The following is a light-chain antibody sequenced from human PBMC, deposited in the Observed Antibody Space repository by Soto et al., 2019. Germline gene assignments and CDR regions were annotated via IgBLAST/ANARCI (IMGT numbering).Light chain of an antibody. Sequence: QSALTQPPSASGSPGQSVTISCTGTSSDVGGYNYVSWYQQHPGKAPKLMIYEVSKRPSGVPDRFSGSKSGNTASLTVSGLQAGDEGDYYRRSYAGSNNLVVFGGGTQLTVL. J-gene: IGLJ2*01. CDR2: EVS. CDR1: SSDVGGYNY. CDR3: RSYAGSNNLVV. V-gene: IGLV2-8*01.